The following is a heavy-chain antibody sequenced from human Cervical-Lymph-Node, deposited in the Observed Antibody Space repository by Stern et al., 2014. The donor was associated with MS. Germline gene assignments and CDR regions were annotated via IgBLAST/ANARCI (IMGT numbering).Heavy chain of an antibody. CDR3: IRDEGGYMGD. CDR2: TRNKANSYTT. J-gene: IGHJ4*02. CDR1: GFTFSDHF. D-gene: IGHD6-13*01. V-gene: IGHV3-72*01. Sequence: EVQLVQSGGGLVQPGGSLRLSCAASGFTFSDHFMDWVRQAPGKGLEWVGRTRNKANSYTTEYAATGKGRFTISRDDLENSLYLQMNSLKTEDTAIYYCIRDEGGYMGDWGQGTLVTVSS.